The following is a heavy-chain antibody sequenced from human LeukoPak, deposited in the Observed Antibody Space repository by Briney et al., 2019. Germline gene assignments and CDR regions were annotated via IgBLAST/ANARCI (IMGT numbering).Heavy chain of an antibody. D-gene: IGHD5-12*01. V-gene: IGHV3-11*04. CDR2: ISSSGSTI. CDR3: ARSDAYSGCVVYFDY. J-gene: IGHJ4*02. CDR1: GFTFSDYY. Sequence: GGSLRLSCAASGFTFSDYYMSWIRQAPGKGLEWVSYISSSGSTIYYADSVKGRFTISRDDAKNSLYLQMNSLRAEDTAVYYCARSDAYSGCVVYFDYWGQGTLVTVSS.